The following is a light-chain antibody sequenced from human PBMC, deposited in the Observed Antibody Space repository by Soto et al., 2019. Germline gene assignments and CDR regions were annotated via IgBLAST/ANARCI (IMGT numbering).Light chain of an antibody. V-gene: IGKV3-11*01. CDR3: QQYGSAPFT. CDR1: QRVISY. J-gene: IGKJ4*01. CDR2: DGS. Sequence: IVLTQSPATLSLSPGERATLSCRACQRVISYLAWYQQRPGQAPRLLIYDGSARATCIPSRFSGSGFGTDFTLTISSLEPEDFALYYCQQYGSAPFTFGGGTKVDIK.